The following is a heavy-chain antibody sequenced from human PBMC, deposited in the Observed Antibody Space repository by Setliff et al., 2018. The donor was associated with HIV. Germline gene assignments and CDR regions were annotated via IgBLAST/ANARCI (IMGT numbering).Heavy chain of an antibody. V-gene: IGHV5-51*01. Sequence: PGESLTISCKGSGYSFTTYWIGWVRQMHGKGLGWKGIIYPGDSDTRYSPSFQGQVTISADKSISTAYLQWSSLQASDTAMYYCAIRDRYCSSTSCPLDYWGQGTLVTVSS. D-gene: IGHD2-2*01. J-gene: IGHJ4*02. CDR3: AIRDRYCSSTSCPLDY. CDR2: IYPGDSDT. CDR1: GYSFTTYW.